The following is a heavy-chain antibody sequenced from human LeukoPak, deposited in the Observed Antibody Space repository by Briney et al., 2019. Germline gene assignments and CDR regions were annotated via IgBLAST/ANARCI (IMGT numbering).Heavy chain of an antibody. J-gene: IGHJ4*02. CDR2: MNPNSGNT. V-gene: IGHV1-8*01. CDR3: ARGPFGVVISYFDY. Sequence: ASVKVSCKASGYTFTSYDINWVRQATGQGLEWMGWMNPNSGNTGYAQKFQGRVTMTRNTSISTAYMELSSLRSDDTAVYYCARGPFGVVISYFDYWGQGTLVTVSS. CDR1: GYTFTSYD. D-gene: IGHD3-3*01.